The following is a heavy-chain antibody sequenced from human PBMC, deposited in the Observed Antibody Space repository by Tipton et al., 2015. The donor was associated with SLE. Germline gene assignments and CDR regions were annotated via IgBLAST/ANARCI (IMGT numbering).Heavy chain of an antibody. V-gene: IGHV4-34*01. CDR3: ARDRHSSGWDAFDI. CDR2: INHSGST. Sequence: GSLRLSCAVYGGSFSGYYWSWIRQPPGKGLEWIGEINHSGSTNYNPSLKSRVTISVDTSKNQFSLKLSSVTAADTAVYYCARDRHSSGWDAFDIWGQGTMVTVSS. D-gene: IGHD6-19*01. CDR1: GGSFSGYY. J-gene: IGHJ3*02.